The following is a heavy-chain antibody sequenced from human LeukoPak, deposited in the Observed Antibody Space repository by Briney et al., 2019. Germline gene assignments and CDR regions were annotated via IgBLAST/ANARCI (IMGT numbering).Heavy chain of an antibody. CDR1: GFTVSTNF. CDR2: IYSGGDT. Sequence: GGSLRLSCAASGFTVSTNFMGWVRQAPTRGLEWVSIIYSGGDTYYADSMKARFTISRDNSKNTLYLQMSSLRAEDTAVYYCVKSYSSSWYAFDIWGQGTMVTVSS. J-gene: IGHJ3*02. D-gene: IGHD6-13*01. V-gene: IGHV3-66*02. CDR3: VKSYSSSWYAFDI.